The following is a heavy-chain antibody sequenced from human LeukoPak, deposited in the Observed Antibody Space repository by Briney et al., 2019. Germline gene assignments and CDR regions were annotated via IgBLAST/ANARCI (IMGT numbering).Heavy chain of an antibody. CDR3: ARGILFDP. CDR2: IYYSGSI. J-gene: IGHJ5*02. CDR1: GGSISSYY. V-gene: IGHV4-59*01. Sequence: PSETLSLTCTVSGGSISSYYWSWIRQPPGKGLEWIGYIYYSGSINYNPSLKSRVTISVDTSKNQFSLKLSSMTAADTAVYYCARGILFDPWGQGTLVTVSS.